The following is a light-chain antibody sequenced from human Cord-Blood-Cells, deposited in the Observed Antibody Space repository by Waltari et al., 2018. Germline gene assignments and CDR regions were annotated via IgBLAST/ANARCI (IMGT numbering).Light chain of an antibody. J-gene: IGLJ3*02. CDR3: CSYAGSSTWV. Sequence: QSALPRPASVSGSPGQSITIPCTGTCSDVGSFNLASRYQQRPGKAPKLMIFEGSKRPSGVSNRFSGSKSGNTASLTTSGLQDEDEADYYCCSYAGSSTWVFGGGTKLTVL. CDR2: EGS. CDR1: CSDVGSFNL. V-gene: IGLV2-23*01.